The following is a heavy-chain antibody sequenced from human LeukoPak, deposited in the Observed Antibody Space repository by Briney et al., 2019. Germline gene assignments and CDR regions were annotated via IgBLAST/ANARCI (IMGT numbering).Heavy chain of an antibody. J-gene: IGHJ1*01. CDR3: AKNWPVGYDYGDYVGYFQH. CDR1: GFTFSSYA. Sequence: GGSLRLSCAASGFTFSSYAMSWVRQAPGKGLEWVSYISSSGSTIYYADSVKGRFTISRDNAKNSLYLQMNSLRAEDTAVYYCAKNWPVGYDYGDYVGYFQHWGQGTLVTVSS. CDR2: ISSSGSTI. D-gene: IGHD4-17*01. V-gene: IGHV3-48*03.